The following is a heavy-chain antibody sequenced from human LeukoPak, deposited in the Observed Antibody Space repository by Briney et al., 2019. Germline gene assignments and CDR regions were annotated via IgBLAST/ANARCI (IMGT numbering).Heavy chain of an antibody. CDR1: GGSISSYY. V-gene: IGHV4-59*01. J-gene: IGHJ4*02. CDR3: ARGVYIAAAQYGY. Sequence: SETLSLTCTVSGGSISSYYWSWIRQPPGKGLEWIGYIYYSGTTNYNPSLKSRVTISVDTSKNQFSLKLSSVTAADTAVYYCARGVYIAAAQYGYWGQGTLVAVSS. CDR2: IYYSGTT. D-gene: IGHD6-13*01.